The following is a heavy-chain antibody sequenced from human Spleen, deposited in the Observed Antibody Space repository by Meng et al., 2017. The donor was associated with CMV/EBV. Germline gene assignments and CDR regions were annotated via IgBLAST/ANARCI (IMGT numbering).Heavy chain of an antibody. D-gene: IGHD3-3*01. CDR1: GFTFSAFS. V-gene: IGHV3-21*01. CDR3: AGFGVTITIALDV. Sequence: GGSLRLSCAASGFTFSAFSMNWVRQAPGKGLEWVSSISTTSSYIYYAESLKGRFTISRDNAKNTLYLHISGLRVEDTAVDYCAGFGVTITIALDVWGQGTTVTVSS. J-gene: IGHJ6*02. CDR2: ISTTSSYI.